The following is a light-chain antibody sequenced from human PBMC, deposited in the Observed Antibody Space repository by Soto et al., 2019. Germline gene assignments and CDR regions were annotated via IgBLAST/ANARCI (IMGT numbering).Light chain of an antibody. CDR3: CSYAGSSPSYV. J-gene: IGLJ1*01. CDR2: EGS. CDR1: SSDVGSYNL. V-gene: IGLV2-23*01. Sequence: QSVLTQPASVSGSPGQSITISCTGTSSDVGSYNLVSWYQQHPGKAPKLMIYEGSKRPSGVSNRFSGSKSGNTASLTISGLQAEDEADYYCCSYAGSSPSYVFGNGTKVTVL.